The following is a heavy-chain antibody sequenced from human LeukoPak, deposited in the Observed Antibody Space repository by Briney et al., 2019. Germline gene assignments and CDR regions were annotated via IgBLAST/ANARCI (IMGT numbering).Heavy chain of an antibody. CDR2: IYHSGST. CDR1: GFSLSTSGVG. Sequence: ESGPTLVKPTQTLTLTCTFSGFSLSTSGVGVGWIRQPPGKGLEWIGYIYHSGSTYYNPSLKSRVTISVDRSKNQFSLKLSSVTAADTAVYYCARAVSSGYYQNYFDYWGQGTLVTVSS. CDR3: ARAVSSGYYQNYFDY. J-gene: IGHJ4*02. V-gene: IGHV4-30-2*01. D-gene: IGHD3-22*01.